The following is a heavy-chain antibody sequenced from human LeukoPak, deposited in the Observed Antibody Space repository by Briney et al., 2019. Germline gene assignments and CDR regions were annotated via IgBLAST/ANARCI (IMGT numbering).Heavy chain of an antibody. CDR1: GFTFSSYA. Sequence: PGGSLRLSCAASGFTFSSYAMSWVRQAPGKGLEWVSAISGSGGSTYYADSVKGRFTISRDNSKNTLYLQMNSLRAEDTAVYYCAKAGYCSGGSCLYYYYGMDVWGQGTTVTVSS. V-gene: IGHV3-23*01. J-gene: IGHJ6*02. D-gene: IGHD2-15*01. CDR3: AKAGYCSGGSCLYYYYGMDV. CDR2: ISGSGGST.